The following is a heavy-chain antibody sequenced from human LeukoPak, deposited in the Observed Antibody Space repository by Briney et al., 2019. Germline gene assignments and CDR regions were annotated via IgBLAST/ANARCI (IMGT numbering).Heavy chain of an antibody. D-gene: IGHD2-8*01. CDR2: IYSGGST. CDR3: ARLGVQSAGKYYFDY. Sequence: GGSLRLSCAASGFTVSSYYMSWVRQAPGKGLEWGSVIYSGGSTYYADSVKGKFTISRDNSKNTLYLELNSLRAEDTAVYYCARLGVQSAGKYYFDYWGQGALVTVSS. V-gene: IGHV3-66*04. J-gene: IGHJ4*02. CDR1: GFTVSSYY.